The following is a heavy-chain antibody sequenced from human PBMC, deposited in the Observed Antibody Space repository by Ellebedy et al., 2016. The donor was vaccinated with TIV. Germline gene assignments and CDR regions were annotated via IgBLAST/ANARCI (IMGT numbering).Heavy chain of an antibody. D-gene: IGHD1-7*01. CDR3: AKDIELELPCYFDS. V-gene: IGHV3-23*01. Sequence: PGGSLRLSCAASGFSFSSYAMTWVRQAPGKGLEWVSAMSGSGSSTYYADSVKGRFTISRDNSKNTVYLQMNSLRAEDTALYYCAKDIELELPCYFDSWGQGTLVTVSS. CDR1: GFSFSSYA. J-gene: IGHJ4*02. CDR2: MSGSGSST.